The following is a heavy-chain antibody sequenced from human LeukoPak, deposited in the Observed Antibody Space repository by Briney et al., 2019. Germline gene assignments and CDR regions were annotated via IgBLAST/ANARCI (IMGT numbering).Heavy chain of an antibody. CDR1: GFTFSSYE. V-gene: IGHV3-21*01. Sequence: GGSLRLSCAASGFTFSSYEMNWVRQAPGKGLEWVSSITSSSTYIYYADSVKGRFAISRDNAKNSLYLQMNSLRAEDTAVYYCARDSSIQSFDPWGQGTLVTVSS. CDR2: ITSSSTYI. D-gene: IGHD2-2*01. CDR3: ARDSSIQSFDP. J-gene: IGHJ5*02.